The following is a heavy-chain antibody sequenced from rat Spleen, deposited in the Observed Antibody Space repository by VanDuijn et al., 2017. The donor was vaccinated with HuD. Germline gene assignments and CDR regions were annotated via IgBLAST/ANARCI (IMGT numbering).Heavy chain of an antibody. V-gene: IGHV2-72*01. CDR3: ARHDYSGDVDFEY. CDR2: IWAGGGI. CDR1: GFSLSNYG. J-gene: IGHJ2*01. D-gene: IGHD1-1*01. Sequence: QVQLKESGPGLVQPSQTLSLTCTVSGFSLSNYGVIWVRQPPGKGLEWMGTIWAGGGINYNSAVQSRLSISRDTSKSQVFLKMNSLQPEDTGTYYCARHDYSGDVDFEYWGQGVRVTVSS.